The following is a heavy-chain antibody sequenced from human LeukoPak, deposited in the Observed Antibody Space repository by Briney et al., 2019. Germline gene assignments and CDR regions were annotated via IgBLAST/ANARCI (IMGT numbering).Heavy chain of an antibody. Sequence: PGRSLRLSCAASGFTFSSYGMHWVRQAPGKGLEWVAVISYDGSNKYYADSVKGRFTISRDNSKNTLYLQMNSLRAEDTAVYYCAVYGSGSYVLSYYFDYWGQGTLVTVSS. CDR3: AVYGSGSYVLSYYFDY. J-gene: IGHJ4*02. CDR2: ISYDGSNK. V-gene: IGHV3-30*03. D-gene: IGHD3-10*01. CDR1: GFTFSSYG.